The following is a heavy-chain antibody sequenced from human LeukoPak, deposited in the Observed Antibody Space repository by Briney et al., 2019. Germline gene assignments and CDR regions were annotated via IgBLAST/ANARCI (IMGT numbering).Heavy chain of an antibody. J-gene: IGHJ4*02. Sequence: PGGSLRLSCAASGFTYSNSWMNWVCPAPGKGLEWVANIKPDGSEKYSVDSVKGRFTISRDNADNFLYLQMNRLRVETTAVYSFTRASILVVEDYWGQGSLVTVSS. CDR3: TRASILVVEDY. CDR1: GFTYSNSW. CDR2: IKPDGSEK. D-gene: IGHD2-2*01. V-gene: IGHV3-7*01.